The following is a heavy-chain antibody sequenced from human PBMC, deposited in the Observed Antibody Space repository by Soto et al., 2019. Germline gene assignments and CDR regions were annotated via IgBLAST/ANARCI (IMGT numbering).Heavy chain of an antibody. CDR2: ISYDGNDI. CDR1: GFIFSNYG. D-gene: IGHD6-19*01. CDR3: ARDQGRTVTRGDWFDP. Sequence: QVQLVESGGGVVQPGRSLRLSCAASGFIFSNYGMHWVRQAPGKGLEWVAVISYDGNDIYYGDSVKGRFTISRDNSRNTLYLEMNSLKPDDTAVFYCARDQGRTVTRGDWFDPWGQGTLVTVSS. V-gene: IGHV3-30*03. J-gene: IGHJ5*02.